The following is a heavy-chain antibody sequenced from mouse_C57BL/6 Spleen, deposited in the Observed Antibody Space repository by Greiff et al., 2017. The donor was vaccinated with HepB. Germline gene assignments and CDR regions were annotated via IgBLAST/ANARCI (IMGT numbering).Heavy chain of an antibody. D-gene: IGHD2-4*01. J-gene: IGHJ3*01. V-gene: IGHV1-80*01. Sequence: VQLVESGAELVKPGASVKISCKASGYAFSSYWMNWVKQRPGKGLEWIGQIYPGDGDTNYNGKFKGKATLTADKSSSTAYMQLSSLTSEDSAVYFCARENDYAFAYWGQGTLVTVSA. CDR3: ARENDYAFAY. CDR1: GYAFSSYW. CDR2: IYPGDGDT.